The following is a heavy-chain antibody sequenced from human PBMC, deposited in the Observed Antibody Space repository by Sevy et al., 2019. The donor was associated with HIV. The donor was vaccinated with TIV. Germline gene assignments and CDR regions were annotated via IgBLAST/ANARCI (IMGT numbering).Heavy chain of an antibody. V-gene: IGHV3-23*01. J-gene: IGHJ6*02. Sequence: GGSLRLSCAASGFTFSNYGMSWVRLAPGKGLEWVSVISGSGVSTYYADSVKGRFTISRDNSKNTLYLQMNSLRAEDTAVYYCAKGVYYDSSGSYYYYYGMDVWGQGTTVTVSS. CDR1: GFTFSNYG. CDR3: AKGVYYDSSGSYYYYYGMDV. D-gene: IGHD3-22*01. CDR2: ISGSGVST.